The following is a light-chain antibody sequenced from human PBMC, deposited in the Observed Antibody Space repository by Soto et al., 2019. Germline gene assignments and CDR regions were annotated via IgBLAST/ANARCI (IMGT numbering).Light chain of an antibody. CDR3: QQYGSSPIT. CDR1: QSVSSSY. Sequence: EIVLTQSPGTPSLSPGERATLSCRASQSVSSSYLAWYQQKPGQAPGFLIYGASTRATGIPDRFSGSGSGTDFTLTISRLEPEDLAVYYCQQYGSSPITFGQGTRLEIK. CDR2: GAS. J-gene: IGKJ5*01. V-gene: IGKV3-20*01.